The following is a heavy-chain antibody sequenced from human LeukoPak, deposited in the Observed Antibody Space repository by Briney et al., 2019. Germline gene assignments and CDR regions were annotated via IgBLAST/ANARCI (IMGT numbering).Heavy chain of an antibody. CDR3: AKRPWDYYDSSGFHFDY. V-gene: IGHV3-66*01. Sequence: PGGSLRLSCAASGFTVSSNYMSWVRQAPGKGLDWVPVIYSGGSTYYADSVKGRFTISRDNSKNTLYLQMNSLRAEDTAVYYCAKRPWDYYDSSGFHFDYWGQGTLVTVSS. CDR2: IYSGGST. D-gene: IGHD3-22*01. CDR1: GFTVSSNY. J-gene: IGHJ4*02.